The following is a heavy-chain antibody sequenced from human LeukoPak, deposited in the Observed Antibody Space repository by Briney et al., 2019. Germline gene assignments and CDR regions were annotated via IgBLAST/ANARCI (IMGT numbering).Heavy chain of an antibody. Sequence: PSETLSLTCSVSGGSISRSSDGWGWIRQPRGKGLEWIGSLYNTETTYYNPSLQSRVTISVDTSKNQLSLKLSSVTAADTAVYYCARHPTLPSGGNFDYWGQGTLVTVSS. CDR1: GGSISRSSDG. J-gene: IGHJ4*02. CDR2: LYNTETT. CDR3: ARHPTLPSGGNFDY. V-gene: IGHV4-39*01. D-gene: IGHD1-14*01.